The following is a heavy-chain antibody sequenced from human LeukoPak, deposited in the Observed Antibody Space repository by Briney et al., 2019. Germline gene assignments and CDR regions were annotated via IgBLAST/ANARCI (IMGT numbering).Heavy chain of an antibody. Sequence: PSETLSLTCAVYGGSFSGYYWSWIRQPPGKGLEWIGEINHSGSTNYNPSLKSRVTISVDTSKNQFSLKLSSVTAADTAVYYCARGGNCRWFHRCFYFDYWGQGTLVTVSS. CDR3: ARGGNCRWFHRCFYFDY. J-gene: IGHJ4*02. V-gene: IGHV4-34*01. D-gene: IGHD4-23*01. CDR2: INHSGST. CDR1: GGSFSGYY.